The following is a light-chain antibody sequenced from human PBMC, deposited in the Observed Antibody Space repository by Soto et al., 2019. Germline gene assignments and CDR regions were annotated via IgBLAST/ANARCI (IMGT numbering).Light chain of an antibody. V-gene: IGKV3-15*01. J-gene: IGKJ2*01. Sequence: EIVMTQSPATLSVSPGERATLSCRASQSVSSNLAWYQQKPGQAPRLLIYGASTRATGIPGRFSGSGSGTEFTLTISSLQSEDFAVYYCHQYNNWPPMYTFGQGTKLEIK. CDR1: QSVSSN. CDR3: HQYNNWPPMYT. CDR2: GAS.